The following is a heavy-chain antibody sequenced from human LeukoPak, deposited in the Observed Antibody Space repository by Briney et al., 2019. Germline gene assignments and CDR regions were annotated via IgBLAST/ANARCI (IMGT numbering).Heavy chain of an antibody. CDR2: IYYSGST. Sequence: PSETLSLTCTVSGGSISRYYWSWIRQPPGKGLERIGYIYYSGSTDYNPSLKSRVTISIDTSKNQFSLRLSSVTAADTAVYYCARDGGDEILDYWGQGTLVTVSS. D-gene: IGHD4-17*01. CDR3: ARDGGDEILDY. V-gene: IGHV4-59*01. J-gene: IGHJ4*02. CDR1: GGSISRYY.